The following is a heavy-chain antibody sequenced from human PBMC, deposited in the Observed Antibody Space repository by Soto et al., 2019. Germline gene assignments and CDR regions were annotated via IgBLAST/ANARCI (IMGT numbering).Heavy chain of an antibody. D-gene: IGHD3-10*01. CDR3: AKGRRWFGELLSNFDY. V-gene: IGHV3-23*01. Sequence: GGSLRLSCAASGFTFSSYAMSWVRQAPGKGLEWVSGISGSGGSTYYAGSVKGRFTISRDNSKNTLYLQMNSLRAEDTAVYYCAKGRRWFGELLSNFDYWGQGTLVTVSS. CDR1: GFTFSSYA. J-gene: IGHJ4*02. CDR2: ISGSGGST.